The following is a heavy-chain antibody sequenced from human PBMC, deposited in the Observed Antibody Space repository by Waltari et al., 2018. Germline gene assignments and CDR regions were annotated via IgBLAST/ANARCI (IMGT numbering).Heavy chain of an antibody. CDR3: AKRDYDYGMDV. Sequence: EVQLLESGGALVQPGGSLRLSCAASGFTFSSYAMTWVRQAPGDGLEGGSSLVPSGSGTHHACSVKGRFSISRDNSKNTLYLQMNSLRAEDTALYYCAKRDYDYGMDVWGQGTTVTVSS. J-gene: IGHJ6*02. V-gene: IGHV3-23*01. CDR2: LVPSGSGT. CDR1: GFTFSSYA.